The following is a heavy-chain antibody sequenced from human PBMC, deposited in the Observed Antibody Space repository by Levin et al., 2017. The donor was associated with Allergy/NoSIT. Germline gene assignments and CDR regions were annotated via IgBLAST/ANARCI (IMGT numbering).Heavy chain of an antibody. CDR3: VRELRLGELSFSDY. CDR1: GGSISGSAYS. D-gene: IGHD3-16*02. J-gene: IGHJ4*02. Sequence: PSETLSLTCTVSGGSISGSAYSWGWIRQPPGKGLEWVGTISYTGSASYYPSLKSRVTISVDTSKTQVSLKLSSVTAADTAVYYCVRELRLGELSFSDYWGQGTLVTVSS. CDR2: ISYTGSA. V-gene: IGHV4-39*07.